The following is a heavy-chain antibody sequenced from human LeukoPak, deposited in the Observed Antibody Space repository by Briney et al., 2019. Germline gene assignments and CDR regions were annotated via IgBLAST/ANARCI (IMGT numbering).Heavy chain of an antibody. V-gene: IGHV1-18*01. CDR3: ARVHDYGDYVLGY. CDR1: GYTFTSYA. J-gene: IGHJ4*02. Sequence: ASVKVSCKASGYTFTSYAMHWVRQAPGQRLEWMGWISAYNGNTNYAQKLQGRVTMTTDTSTSTAYMELRSLRSDDTAVYYCARVHDYGDYVLGYWGRGTLVTVSS. D-gene: IGHD4-17*01. CDR2: ISAYNGNT.